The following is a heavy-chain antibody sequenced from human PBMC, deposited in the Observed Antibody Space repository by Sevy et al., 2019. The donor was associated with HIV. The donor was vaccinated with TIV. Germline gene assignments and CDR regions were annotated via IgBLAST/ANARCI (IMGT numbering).Heavy chain of an antibody. Sequence: ASVKVSCKASGYTFTGYYIHWVRQAPGQGLEWMGWINPNSGGTNYAQKFQGRVTMTRDTSISTAYMELSRLRSDDTAVYYCARDLNDILTGYLDYWGQGTLVTVSS. D-gene: IGHD3-9*01. CDR1: GYTFTGYY. V-gene: IGHV1-2*02. CDR3: ARDLNDILTGYLDY. J-gene: IGHJ4*02. CDR2: INPNSGGT.